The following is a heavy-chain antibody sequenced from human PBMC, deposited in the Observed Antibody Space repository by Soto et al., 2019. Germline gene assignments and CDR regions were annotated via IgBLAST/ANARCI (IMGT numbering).Heavy chain of an antibody. Sequence: EVQLLESGGGLVQPGGSLRLSCTDSGFTFSSHAMTWVFQAPGKGLEWVSGLSGSGGSIYYADSVKGRFTISRDNYMNTQYLQMKNLRDEDTAVYYCDNLSSSWYACFVDLWGQGNPVTVSS. CDR1: GFTFSSHA. D-gene: IGHD6-13*01. V-gene: IGHV3-23*01. CDR3: DNLSSSWYACFVDL. J-gene: IGHJ4*02. CDR2: LSGSGGSI.